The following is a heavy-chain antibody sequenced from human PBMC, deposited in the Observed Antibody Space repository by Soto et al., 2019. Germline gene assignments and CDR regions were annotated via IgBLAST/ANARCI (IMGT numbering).Heavy chain of an antibody. CDR3: ATVLSRGGNYDYVWGSYPLVY. V-gene: IGHV1-24*01. Sequence: GASVKVSCKVSGYTLTELSMHWVRQAPGKGLEWMGGFDPEDGETIYAQKFQGRVTMTEDTSTDTAYMELSSLRSEDTAVYYCATVLSRGGNYDYVWGSYPLVYWGQGTLVTVSS. J-gene: IGHJ4*02. CDR2: FDPEDGET. D-gene: IGHD3-16*01. CDR1: GYTLTELS.